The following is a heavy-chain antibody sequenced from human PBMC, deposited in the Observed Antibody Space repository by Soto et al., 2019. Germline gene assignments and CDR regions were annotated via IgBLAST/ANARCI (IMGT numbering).Heavy chain of an antibody. D-gene: IGHD3-10*01. J-gene: IGHJ4*02. Sequence: GGSLRLSCAASGFTFSSYGMHWVRQAPGKGLEWVAVIWYDGSNKYYADSVKGRFTISRDNSKNTLYLQMNSLRAEDTAVYYCARDGELLWFGELLTYFDYWGQGTLVTVSS. CDR2: IWYDGSNK. V-gene: IGHV3-33*01. CDR1: GFTFSSYG. CDR3: ARDGELLWFGELLTYFDY.